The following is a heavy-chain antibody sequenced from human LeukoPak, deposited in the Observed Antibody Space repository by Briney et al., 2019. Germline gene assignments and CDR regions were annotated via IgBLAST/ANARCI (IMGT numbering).Heavy chain of an antibody. CDR1: GFTVSSNY. J-gene: IGHJ4*02. V-gene: IGHV3-53*01. Sequence: GGSLRLSCAASGFTVSSNYMSWVRQAPGKGLERVSVIYSGGSTYYADSVKGRFTISRDNSKHTLYLQMNSLRAEDTAVYYCARGTAMVTLSFDYWGQGTLVTVSS. CDR2: IYSGGST. CDR3: ARGTAMVTLSFDY. D-gene: IGHD5-18*01.